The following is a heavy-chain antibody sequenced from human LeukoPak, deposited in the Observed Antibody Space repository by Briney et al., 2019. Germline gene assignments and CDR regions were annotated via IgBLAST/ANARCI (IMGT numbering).Heavy chain of an antibody. J-gene: IGHJ4*02. V-gene: IGHV4-34*01. CDR2: IYYSGST. Sequence: SETLSLTCAVYGGSFSGYYWSWIRQPPGKGLEWIGSIYYSGSTYYNPSLKSRVTISADTSKNQFSLKLISVTAADTAVYYCASRKLGNDYWGQGTLVTVSS. CDR1: GGSFSGYY. CDR3: ASRKLGNDY. D-gene: IGHD7-27*01.